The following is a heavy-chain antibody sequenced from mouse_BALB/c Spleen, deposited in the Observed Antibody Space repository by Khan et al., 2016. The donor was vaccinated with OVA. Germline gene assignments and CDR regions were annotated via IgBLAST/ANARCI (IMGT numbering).Heavy chain of an antibody. CDR1: GYSFSTYY. CDR3: ASPSRTSWFAY. CDR2: IDPFNGGT. Sequence: IQLVQSGPELMKPGASVKISCKASGYSFSTYYIHWVTRSHGKTLEWTGYIDPFNGGTTYHQKFKGKATLNVDKSSSTAYMHHTKLPSEDSAVYYCASPSRTSWFAYWGHGTLVTVSA. J-gene: IGHJ3*01. V-gene: IGHV1S135*01.